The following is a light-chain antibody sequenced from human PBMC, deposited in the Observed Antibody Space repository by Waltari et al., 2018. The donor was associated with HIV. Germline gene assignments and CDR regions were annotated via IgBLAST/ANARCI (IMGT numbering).Light chain of an antibody. V-gene: IGLV2-11*01. CDR2: DVS. CDR3: CSYASYAGGYWV. J-gene: IGLJ3*02. CDR1: SSAVGAWNF. Sequence: QSALTQPRSVSGSPGQSVTISCTGTSSAVGAWNFVSWSQQHPGKAPKLLISDVSKWPSGVPDRFSGSKSGNTDYLTISGLQAEDEADYYCCSYASYAGGYWVFGGGTKLIVL.